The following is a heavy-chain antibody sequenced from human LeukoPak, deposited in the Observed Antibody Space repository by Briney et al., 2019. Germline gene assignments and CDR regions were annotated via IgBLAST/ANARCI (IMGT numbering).Heavy chain of an antibody. CDR1: GFTFSSYA. Sequence: GGSLRLSCAASGFTFSSYAMSWVRQAPGKGLEWVSAISGSGGSTYYADSVKGRFTISRDNSQNTLYLQMNSLRAEDTAVYYCAKVGAVAISLFDYWGQGTMVSVSS. CDR3: AKVGAVAISLFDY. CDR2: ISGSGGST. J-gene: IGHJ4*02. V-gene: IGHV3-23*01. D-gene: IGHD6-19*01.